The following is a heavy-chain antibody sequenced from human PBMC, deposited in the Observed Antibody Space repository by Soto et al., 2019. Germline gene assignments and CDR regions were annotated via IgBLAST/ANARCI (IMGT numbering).Heavy chain of an antibody. Sequence: EVQLVESGGGLVQPGGSLTLSCAASEFAFSSYWMPWVRQAPGKGLEWVANIGKDGSQRSYLDSVRGRFTISRDNSKNSLYLQMNSLRAEDTALYFCARDVSPGSSGLYFDAFDIWGQGTMVTVSS. CDR1: EFAFSSYW. CDR3: ARDVSPGSSGLYFDAFDI. J-gene: IGHJ3*02. CDR2: IGKDGSQR. D-gene: IGHD6-25*01. V-gene: IGHV3-7*05.